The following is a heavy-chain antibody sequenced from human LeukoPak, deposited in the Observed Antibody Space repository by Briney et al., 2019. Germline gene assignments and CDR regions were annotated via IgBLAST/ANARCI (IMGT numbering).Heavy chain of an antibody. D-gene: IGHD2-2*01. CDR3: ARDFPYCSSTSCYAQDY. CDR1: GFIFRNHL. J-gene: IGHJ4*02. CDR2: ISYDGSNK. Sequence: GGSLRLSCAASGFIFRNHLMSWVRQAPGKGLEWVAVISYDGSNKYYADSVKGRFTISRDNSKNTLYLQMNSLRAEDTAVYYCARDFPYCSSTSCYAQDYWGQGTLVTVSS. V-gene: IGHV3-30*04.